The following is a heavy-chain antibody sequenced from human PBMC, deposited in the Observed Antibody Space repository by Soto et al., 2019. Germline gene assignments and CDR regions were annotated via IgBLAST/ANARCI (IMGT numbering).Heavy chain of an antibody. CDR2: ISYDGSNK. Sequence: QVQLVESGGGVVQPGRSLRLSCAASGFTFSSYAMHWVRQAPGKGLEWVAVISYDGSNKYYADSVKGRFTISRDNSKNTLYLQMNSLRAEDTAVYYCAREREDSGHDAGYVDYWGQGTLVTVSS. D-gene: IGHD5-12*01. CDR3: AREREDSGHDAGYVDY. J-gene: IGHJ4*02. V-gene: IGHV3-30-3*01. CDR1: GFTFSSYA.